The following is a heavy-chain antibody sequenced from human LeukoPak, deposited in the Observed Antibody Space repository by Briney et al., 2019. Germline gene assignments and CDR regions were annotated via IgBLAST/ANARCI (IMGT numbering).Heavy chain of an antibody. CDR1: GFTFSSYA. V-gene: IGHV3-23*01. D-gene: IGHD3-22*01. Sequence: PGGSLRLSCAASGFTFSSYAMSWVRQAPGKGLEWVSAISGSGGSTYYADSVKGRFTISRDNSKNTLYLQMNSLRTEDTAVYYCANPYYYDSSGYYENYWGQGTLVTVSS. CDR2: ISGSGGST. CDR3: ANPYYYDSSGYYENY. J-gene: IGHJ4*02.